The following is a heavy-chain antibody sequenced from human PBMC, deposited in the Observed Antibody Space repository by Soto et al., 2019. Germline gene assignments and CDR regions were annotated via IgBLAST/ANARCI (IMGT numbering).Heavy chain of an antibody. J-gene: IGHJ4*02. CDR3: ARATSTLTPPFCSDY. Sequence: AAVKVSCKASGYTFTSYGISWVRQAPGQGLEWMGWISAYNGNTNYAQKLQGRVTMTTDTSTNTAYMELRSLRSDDTSVYYCARATSTLTPPFCSDYWGQGTLVTVSS. D-gene: IGHD4-17*01. CDR2: ISAYNGNT. CDR1: GYTFTSYG. V-gene: IGHV1-18*01.